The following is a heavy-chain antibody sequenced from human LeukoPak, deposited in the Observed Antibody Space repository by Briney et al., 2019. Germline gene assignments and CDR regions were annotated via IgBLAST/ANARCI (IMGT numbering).Heavy chain of an antibody. CDR1: GFTFSSYA. D-gene: IGHD6-19*01. CDR3: AKISKDSSGWYS. Sequence: GGPLRLSCAASGFTFSSYAMSWVRQAPGKGLEWVSAISGSGGSTYYADSVKGRFTISRDNSKNTLYLQMNSLRAEDTAVYYCAKISKDSSGWYSWGQGTLVTVSS. V-gene: IGHV3-23*01. J-gene: IGHJ4*02. CDR2: ISGSGGST.